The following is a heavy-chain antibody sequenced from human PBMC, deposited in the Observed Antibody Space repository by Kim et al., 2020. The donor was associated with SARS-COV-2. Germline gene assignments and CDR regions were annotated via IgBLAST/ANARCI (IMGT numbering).Heavy chain of an antibody. D-gene: IGHD5-18*01. J-gene: IGHJ4*02. CDR3: ATARSMWAYRINTAMVPDY. CDR1: GGTFSSYA. CDR2: IIPIFGTA. V-gene: IGHV1-69*13. Sequence: SVKVSCKASGGTFSSYAISWVRQAPGQGLEWMGGIIPIFGTANYAQKFQGRVTITADESTSTAYMELSSLRSEDTAVYYCATARSMWAYRINTAMVPDYWGQGTLVTVSS.